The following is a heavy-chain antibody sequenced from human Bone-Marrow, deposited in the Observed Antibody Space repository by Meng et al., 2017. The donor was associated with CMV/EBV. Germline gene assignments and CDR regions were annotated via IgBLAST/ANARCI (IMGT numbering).Heavy chain of an antibody. CDR3: AKDQGIAAAVAHDAFDI. D-gene: IGHD6-13*01. J-gene: IGHJ3*02. Sequence: GGSLRLSCAASGFTISTNYMSWVRQAPGKGLEWVSVIYSGGSTYYADSVKGRFTISRDNSKNTMYLQMNSLSTEDTAVSYCAKDQGIAAAVAHDAFDIWGQGTMVTVSS. CDR1: GFTISTNY. CDR2: IYSGGST. V-gene: IGHV3-53*01.